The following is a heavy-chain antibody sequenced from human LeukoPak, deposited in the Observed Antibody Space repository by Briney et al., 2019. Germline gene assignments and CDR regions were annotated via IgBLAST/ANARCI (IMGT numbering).Heavy chain of an antibody. D-gene: IGHD2-15*01. J-gene: IGHJ3*01. CDR2: IKRDGSEK. Sequence: GGSLRLSCAASGFTFSSYWMSWVRQAPGKGPEWVANIKRDGSEKYYVDSVRGRFTISRDNAKNSLYLQMNSLRAEGTAVYYCARAPLGRYCSGGSCYSSSGAVDFWGQGTMVTVSS. V-gene: IGHV3-7*01. CDR1: GFTFSSYW. CDR3: ARAPLGRYCSGGSCYSSSGAVDF.